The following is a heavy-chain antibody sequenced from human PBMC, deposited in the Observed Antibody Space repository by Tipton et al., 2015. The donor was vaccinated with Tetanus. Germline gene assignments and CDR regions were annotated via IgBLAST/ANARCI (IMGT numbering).Heavy chain of an antibody. V-gene: IGHV4-4*08. Sequence: GLVKPSETLSLTCTVSGGSISSSYWSWIRQPPGKGLEWIGYIYIPESAKIYNPSFQSRVAISIDTSKSQLSMKLTSVTAADTAVYYCARVDDSVWGSPFDPWGQGVLVTVSS. CDR2: IYIPESA. D-gene: IGHD3-16*01. CDR1: GGSISSSY. J-gene: IGHJ5*02. CDR3: ARVDDSVWGSPFDP.